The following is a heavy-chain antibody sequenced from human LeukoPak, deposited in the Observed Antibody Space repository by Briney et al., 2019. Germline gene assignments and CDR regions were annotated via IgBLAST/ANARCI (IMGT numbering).Heavy chain of an antibody. CDR2: IYYSGNT. CDR1: GAFISNYY. Sequence: SETLSLTCSVSGAFISNYYWGWIRQAPGKGLEWIGYIYYSGNTNTYNPSLKSRATISLYTSRKSFSLELRSVTAADTAVYYCARGGSYGAYLDYWGQGALVIVSS. D-gene: IGHD1-26*01. V-gene: IGHV4-59*01. CDR3: ARGGSYGAYLDY. J-gene: IGHJ4*02.